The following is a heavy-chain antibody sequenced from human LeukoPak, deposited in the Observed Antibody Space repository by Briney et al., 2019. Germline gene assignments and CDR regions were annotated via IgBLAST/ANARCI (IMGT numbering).Heavy chain of an antibody. CDR3: ARDESGYVWGSFRA. D-gene: IGHD3-16*02. J-gene: IGHJ5*02. CDR2: IYYSGST. CDR1: GDSIRSSSYY. Sequence: SETLSLTCSVSGDSIRSSSYYWGWIRQPPGKGLEWIGNIYYSGSTYYNPSLESRVTMSLDTSKNQFSLKLSSVTAADTAVYYCARDESGYVWGSFRAWGQGTLVTVSS. V-gene: IGHV4-39*07.